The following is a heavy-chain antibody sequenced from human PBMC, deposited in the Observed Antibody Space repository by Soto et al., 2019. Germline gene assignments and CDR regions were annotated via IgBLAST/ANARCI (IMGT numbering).Heavy chain of an antibody. CDR1: GFTFRNYA. V-gene: IGHV3-30*04. D-gene: IGHD2-15*01. CDR2: ISRDGSHK. J-gene: IGHJ4*02. Sequence: PGGSLRLSCAASGFTFRNYAIHWVRQAPGKGLEWVAVISRDGSHKYYLDSAKGRFTISRDNSKNTLYLQMNSLRAEDTAVYYCVAGTDFDYWGQGTLVTVSS. CDR3: VAGTDFDY.